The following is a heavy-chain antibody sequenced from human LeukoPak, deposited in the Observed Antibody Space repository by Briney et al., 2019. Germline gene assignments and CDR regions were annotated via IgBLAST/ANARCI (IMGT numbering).Heavy chain of an antibody. CDR2: IKEDGSEQ. D-gene: IGHD3-3*01. J-gene: IGHJ4*02. CDR1: GFTFSSYA. V-gene: IGHV3-7*01. CDR3: ARDFFRGVRSGLDY. Sequence: GGSLRLSCAASGFTFSSYAMNWVRQAPGKGLEWLATIKEDGSEQYYVDSVRGRFTISRDNAKNSLYLQMNSLRAEDTALYYCARDFFRGVRSGLDYWGQGTLVTVAS.